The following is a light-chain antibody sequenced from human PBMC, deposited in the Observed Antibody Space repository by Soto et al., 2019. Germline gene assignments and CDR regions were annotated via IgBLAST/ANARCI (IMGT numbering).Light chain of an antibody. CDR2: NTN. J-gene: IGLJ3*02. CDR3: VLYMGSGLWV. CDR1: SGSVSTTYY. V-gene: IGLV8-61*01. Sequence: QAVVTQEPSFSVSPGGTLTLTCDLSSGSVSTTYYPSWYQQTPGQAPRTLIYNTNTRSSGVPDRFSGSILGNKAALTITGAQADDESDYYCVLYMGSGLWVFGGGTKLTVL.